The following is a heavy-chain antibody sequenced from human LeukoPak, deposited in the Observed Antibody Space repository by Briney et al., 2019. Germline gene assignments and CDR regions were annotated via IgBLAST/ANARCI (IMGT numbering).Heavy chain of an antibody. D-gene: IGHD5-12*01. CDR1: GGSISSSSYY. J-gene: IGHJ4*02. Sequence: SETLSFTCTVSGGSISSSSYYWGWIRQPPGKGLEWIGSIYYSGSTNYNPSLKSRVTISVDTSKNQFSLKLSSVTAADTAVYYCARGGGYASPIGYWGQGALVTVSS. V-gene: IGHV4-39*07. CDR2: IYYSGST. CDR3: ARGGGYASPIGY.